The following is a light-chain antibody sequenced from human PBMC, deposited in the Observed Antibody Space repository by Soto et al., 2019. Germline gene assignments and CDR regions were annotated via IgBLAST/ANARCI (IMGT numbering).Light chain of an antibody. CDR2: GVS. J-gene: IGKJ1*01. Sequence: EIVLTQSPGTLALSLGDGATLSCRASETVNKNYLAWYIQNPGQPPRLLIYGVSNRAPGVPDRFSGGGSGTHYTLTFARVEPDDFGEYYCQQDTASPRTFGRGTRVEVE. CDR3: QQDTASPRT. CDR1: ETVNKNY. V-gene: IGKV3-20*01.